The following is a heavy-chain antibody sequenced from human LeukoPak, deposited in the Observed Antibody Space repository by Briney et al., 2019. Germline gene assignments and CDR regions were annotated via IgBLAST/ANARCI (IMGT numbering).Heavy chain of an antibody. Sequence: GGSLRLSCAASGFTFDDYGMSWVRQAPGKGLEWVSGINWNGGSTGYADSVRGRFTISRDNAKNSLYLQMNSLRAEDTALYYCAREGEYYDSKPSFFDYWGQGTLVTVSS. J-gene: IGHJ4*02. CDR2: INWNGGST. D-gene: IGHD3-22*01. V-gene: IGHV3-20*04. CDR1: GFTFDDYG. CDR3: AREGEYYDSKPSFFDY.